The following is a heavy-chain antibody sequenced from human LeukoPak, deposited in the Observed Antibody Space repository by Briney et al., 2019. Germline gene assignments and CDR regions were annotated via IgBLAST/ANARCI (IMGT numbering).Heavy chain of an antibody. CDR3: AKIWSSGYFDY. CDR1: GFTFNNYA. J-gene: IGHJ4*02. D-gene: IGHD3-16*01. V-gene: IGHV3-23*01. CDR2: ISGSGDNT. Sequence: GGSLRLSCAASGFTFNNYAMSWVRQAPGKGLEWVSTISGSGDNTYYADSVKGRFTISRDNSKKLYLQMSSLRAEDTAVYYCAKIWSSGYFDYWGQGTLVTVSS.